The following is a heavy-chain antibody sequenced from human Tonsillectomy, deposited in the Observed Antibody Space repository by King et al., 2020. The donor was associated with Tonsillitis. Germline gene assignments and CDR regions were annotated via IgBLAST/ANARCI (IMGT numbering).Heavy chain of an antibody. CDR1: GFTFSSYG. CDR2: LSYDGSSK. J-gene: IGHJ4*02. D-gene: IGHD6-19*01. Sequence: HVQLVESGGGVVQPGRSLRLSCAASGFTFSSYGMHWVRQAPGKGLEWVAILSYDGSSKYYADSVKGRFAISRDNSKNTLYLQMHSLRDEDTAVYYCARDPSSGLYFDYWGQGTLVTVSS. CDR3: ARDPSSGLYFDY. V-gene: IGHV3-33*05.